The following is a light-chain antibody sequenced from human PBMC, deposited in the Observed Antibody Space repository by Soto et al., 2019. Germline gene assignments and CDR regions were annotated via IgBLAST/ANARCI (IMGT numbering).Light chain of an antibody. CDR1: SSDVGAYNS. J-gene: IGLJ3*02. CDR3: SSYTSTGAGV. CDR2: EVS. V-gene: IGLV2-14*01. Sequence: QSALAQPASVSGSPGQSITISCTGTSSDVGAYNSVSWYQQHPGQAPQLMIYEVSNRPSGVSNRFSGSKSGNTASLTISGLQSEDETDYYCSSYTSTGAGVFGGGTQLTVL.